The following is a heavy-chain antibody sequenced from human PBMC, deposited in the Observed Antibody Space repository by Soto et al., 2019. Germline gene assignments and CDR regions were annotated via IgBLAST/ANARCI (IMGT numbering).Heavy chain of an antibody. CDR3: ARHATEGTIFGVVITWWFDP. CDR1: GGSISSSSYY. V-gene: IGHV4-39*01. CDR2: IYYSGST. Sequence: SSETLSLTCTVSGGSISSSSYYWGWIRQPPGKGLEWIGSIYYSGSTYYNPSLKSRVTISVDTSKNQFSLKLSSVTAADTAVYYCARHATEGTIFGVVITWWFDPWGQGTLVTVSS. D-gene: IGHD3-3*01. J-gene: IGHJ5*02.